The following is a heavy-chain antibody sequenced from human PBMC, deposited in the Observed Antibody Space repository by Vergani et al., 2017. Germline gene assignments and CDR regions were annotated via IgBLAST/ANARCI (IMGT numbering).Heavy chain of an antibody. J-gene: IGHJ3*01. CDR2: TWYEGNNN. CDR1: SFKLGDYG. CDR3: AREYSSTSGRAFDF. D-gene: IGHD2-2*01. V-gene: IGHV3-33*01. Sequence: QVQLVESGGGVVQPGRSLRLSCTPSSFKLGDYGMHWVRQAPGRGLEWVSMTWYEGNNNYYADSVKGRFTISKDISKNTLYLQMNSLRAEDTAVYYCAREYSSTSGRAFDFWGQGTKVTVSS.